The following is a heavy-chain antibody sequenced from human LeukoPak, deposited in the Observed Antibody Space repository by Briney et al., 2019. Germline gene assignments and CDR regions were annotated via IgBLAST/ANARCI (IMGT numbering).Heavy chain of an antibody. CDR2: IYYSGST. V-gene: IGHV4-59*08. J-gene: IGHJ5*02. Sequence: SETLSLTCTVSGGSISSYYWSWIRQPPGRGLEWIGYIYYSGSTNYNPSLKSRVTISVDTSKNQFSLKLSSVTAADTAVYYCARLEYDSSGYWFDPWGQETLVTVSS. CDR3: ARLEYDSSGYWFDP. CDR1: GGSISSYY. D-gene: IGHD3-22*01.